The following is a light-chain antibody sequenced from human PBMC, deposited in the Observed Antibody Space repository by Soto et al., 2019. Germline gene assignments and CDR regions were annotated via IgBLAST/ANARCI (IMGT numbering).Light chain of an antibody. J-gene: IGKJ4*01. CDR1: QSVRSSE. Sequence: EMVLTQSPGTLSLSPGERATLSCRASQSVRSSELAWYQQKPGQAPRLRIYGASTRATAIPDRVSGSGSGTDFTLTISRLEPEDFAVYYCQQYGSSPLTFGGGTKVEFK. CDR2: GAS. V-gene: IGKV3-20*01. CDR3: QQYGSSPLT.